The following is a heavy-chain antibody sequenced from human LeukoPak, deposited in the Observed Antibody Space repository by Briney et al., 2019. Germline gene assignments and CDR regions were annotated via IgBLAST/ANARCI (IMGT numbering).Heavy chain of an antibody. D-gene: IGHD4-23*01. CDR2: VYHSGST. Sequence: SETLSLTCTVSGYSIMSTFYWGWIRQSPGKGLEWIGNVYHSGSTYSNPSLRSRVTISVDTSKNQFFLKLSSVTAADTAVYYCARVSDDEHGGNSGAIYFESWGQGTVVTVSS. V-gene: IGHV4-38-2*02. CDR3: ARVSDDEHGGNSGAIYFES. CDR1: GYSIMSTFY. J-gene: IGHJ4*02.